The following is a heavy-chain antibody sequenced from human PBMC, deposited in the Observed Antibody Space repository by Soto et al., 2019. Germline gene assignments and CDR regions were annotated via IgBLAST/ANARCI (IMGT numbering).Heavy chain of an antibody. Sequence: PSETLSLTCAVSGDSINNNYYWGWIRKPPGKGLEWIASIYNSVSTHYNPSFQGQVTISADKSISTAYLQWSSLKASDTAMYYCARLGGYEAYYFDYWGQGTLVTVSS. CDR3: ARLGGYEAYYFDY. D-gene: IGHD5-12*01. J-gene: IGHJ4*02. V-gene: IGHV4-38-2*01. CDR2: IYNSVST. CDR1: GDSINNNYY.